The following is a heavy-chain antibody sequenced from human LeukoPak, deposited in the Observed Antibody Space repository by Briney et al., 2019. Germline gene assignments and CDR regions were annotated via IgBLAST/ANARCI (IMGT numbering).Heavy chain of an antibody. D-gene: IGHD6-19*01. J-gene: IGHJ4*02. CDR3: ARAPCGDYSSEREDPEQFFDY. V-gene: IGHV3-7*01. CDR1: GFTFSTYR. CDR2: IKQDGSEK. Sequence: GGSLRLSCAASGFTFSTYRMSWVRQAPGKGLEWVANIKQDGSEKHYVDSVKGRFTISRDNSKNTLYLQMNSLRAEDTAVYYCARAPCGDYSSEREDPEQFFDYWGQGTLVTVSS.